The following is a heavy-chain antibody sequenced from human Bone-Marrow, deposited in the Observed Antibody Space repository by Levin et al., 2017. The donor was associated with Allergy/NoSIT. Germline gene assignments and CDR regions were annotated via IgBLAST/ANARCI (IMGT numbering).Heavy chain of an antibody. Sequence: KISCKASGGTFRSYSVSWVRQAPGQGLEWMGRVIPIVGIANYAQKFQGRVTITADKSTNTAYMELNSLRSEDTAVYYCASLLNYDILTGFSYYYMDVWGTGTAVTVSS. J-gene: IGHJ6*03. D-gene: IGHD3-9*01. CDR1: GGTFRSYS. CDR3: ASLLNYDILTGFSYYYMDV. V-gene: IGHV1-69*02. CDR2: VIPIVGIA.